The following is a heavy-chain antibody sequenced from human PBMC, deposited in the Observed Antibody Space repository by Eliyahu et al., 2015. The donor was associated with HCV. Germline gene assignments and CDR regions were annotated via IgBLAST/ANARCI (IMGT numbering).Heavy chain of an antibody. D-gene: IGHD6-13*01. CDR2: ISSSSSYI. V-gene: IGHV3-21*01. J-gene: IGHJ4*02. Sequence: DVQLVESGGGLVKPGGSLRLSCXVSGFXFXSYSMNWVRQAPGKGLEWVXSISSSSSYIYYADSVKGRFTISRDNAKNSLYLQMNSLRAEDTAVYYCAKVKAAGTFDYWGQGTLVTVSS. CDR3: AKVKAAGTFDY. CDR1: GFXFXSYS.